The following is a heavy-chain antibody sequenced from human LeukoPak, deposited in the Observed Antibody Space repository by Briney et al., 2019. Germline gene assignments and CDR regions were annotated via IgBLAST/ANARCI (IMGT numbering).Heavy chain of an antibody. CDR1: GFTFSSYW. Sequence: GESLKISCAASGFTFSSYWMSWVRQAPGKGLEWVANIKQDGSEKYYVDSVKGRFTISRDNAKNSLYLQMNSLRAEDTAVYYCARKLARHAFDYWGQGTLVTVSS. D-gene: IGHD6-13*01. CDR2: IKQDGSEK. V-gene: IGHV3-7*01. CDR3: ARKLARHAFDY. J-gene: IGHJ4*02.